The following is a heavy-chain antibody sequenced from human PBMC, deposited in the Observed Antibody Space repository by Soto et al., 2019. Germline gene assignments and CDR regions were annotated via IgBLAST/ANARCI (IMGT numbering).Heavy chain of an antibody. V-gene: IGHV1-2*02. CDR1: GYTITAYY. Sequence: ASVKVCCKASGYTITAYYIHWVRQAPGQGLGCMGWIDPRNGGTVYAQKFQGRVTMTRDTSISTFYMDLSGLGSDDTALYFCARDDYGIYPYWGQGSLVNV. CDR2: IDPRNGGT. D-gene: IGHD3-10*01. CDR3: ARDDYGIYPY. J-gene: IGHJ4*02.